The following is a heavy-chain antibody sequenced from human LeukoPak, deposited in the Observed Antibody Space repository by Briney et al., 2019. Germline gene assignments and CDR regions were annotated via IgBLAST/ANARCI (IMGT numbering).Heavy chain of an antibody. CDR2: IFHTGST. V-gene: IGHV4-4*02. CDR1: GGSISSSTNW. D-gene: IGHD3-9*01. Sequence: SETLSLTCAVSGGSISSSTNWWSWVRQPPGKGLEWIGEIFHTGSTNYNPSLKTRLTMSVDKSKNQFSLRLGSVTAADSAVYYCARDRSYFDWLPSDYWGQGTLVTVSS. J-gene: IGHJ4*02. CDR3: ARDRSYFDWLPSDY.